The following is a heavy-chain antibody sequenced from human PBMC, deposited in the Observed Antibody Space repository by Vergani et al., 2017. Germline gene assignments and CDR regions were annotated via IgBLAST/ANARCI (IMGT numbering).Heavy chain of an antibody. CDR2: IYYSGST. CDR3: ARDRTTRWENRYGMDV. J-gene: IGHJ6*02. D-gene: IGHD2/OR15-2a*01. Sequence: QVQLQESGPGLVKPSETLSLTCTVSGGSISSYYWSWIRQPPGKGLEWIGYIYYSGSTNYNPSLKSRVTISVDTSKNQFSLKLSSVTAADTAVYYCARDRTTRWENRYGMDVWGQGTTVTVSS. V-gene: IGHV4-59*01. CDR1: GGSISSYY.